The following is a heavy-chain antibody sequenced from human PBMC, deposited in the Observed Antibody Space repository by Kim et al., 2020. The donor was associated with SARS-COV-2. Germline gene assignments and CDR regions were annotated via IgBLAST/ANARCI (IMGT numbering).Heavy chain of an antibody. CDR2: ISGSGGST. D-gene: IGHD4-17*01. CDR1: GFTFSNYA. Sequence: GGSLRLSCAASGFTFSNYAMSWVRQAPGKGLEWVSSISGSGGSTYSADSVKGRFTISRDNSKNTLYLQLNILRAEDTAVYYCAKGEKTTVTTFFDYWGQGTQVTVSS. CDR3: AKGEKTTVTTFFDY. J-gene: IGHJ4*02. V-gene: IGHV3-23*01.